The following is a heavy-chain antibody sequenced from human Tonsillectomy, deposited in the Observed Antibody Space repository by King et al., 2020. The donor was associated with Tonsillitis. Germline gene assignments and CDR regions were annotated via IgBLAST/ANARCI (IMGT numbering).Heavy chain of an antibody. CDR3: ARVTYYYDSSGPTEAFDI. J-gene: IGHJ3*02. Sequence: VQLQESGPGLVKPSETLSLTCTVSGGSISSYYWSWIRQPPGKGLEWIGYIYYSGSTNYNPSLKSRVTISVDTSKNQFSLKLSSVTAADTAVYYCARVTYYYDSSGPTEAFDIWGQGTMVTVSS. D-gene: IGHD3-22*01. CDR2: IYYSGST. CDR1: GGSISSYY. V-gene: IGHV4-59*01.